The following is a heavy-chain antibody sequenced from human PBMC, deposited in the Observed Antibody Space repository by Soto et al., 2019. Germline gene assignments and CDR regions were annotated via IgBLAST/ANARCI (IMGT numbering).Heavy chain of an antibody. D-gene: IGHD3-10*01. J-gene: IGHJ3*02. CDR2: IVVYSGNT. CDR3: AAERAMVRGVYDAFDI. V-gene: IGHV1-58*02. CDR1: GYTFTSYG. Sequence: SVKVSCKASGYTFTSYGISWVRQAPGQGLEWIGWIVVYSGNTNYAQKFQERVTITRDMSTSTAYMELSSLRSEDTAVYYCAAERAMVRGVYDAFDIWGQGTMVTVSS.